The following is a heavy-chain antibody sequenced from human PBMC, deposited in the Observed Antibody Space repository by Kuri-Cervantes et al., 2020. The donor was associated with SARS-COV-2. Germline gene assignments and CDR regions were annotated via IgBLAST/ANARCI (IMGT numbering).Heavy chain of an antibody. J-gene: IGHJ4*02. Sequence: GESLKISCAASGFTFSSYWMSWVRQAPGKGLEWVANIKQDGSEKYYVDSVKGRFTISRDNAKNSLYLQMNSLRAEDTAVYYCARDRREGWADYWGQGTLVTVSS. D-gene: IGHD1-26*01. V-gene: IGHV3-7*01. CDR1: GFTFSSYW. CDR3: ARDRREGWADY. CDR2: IKQDGSEK.